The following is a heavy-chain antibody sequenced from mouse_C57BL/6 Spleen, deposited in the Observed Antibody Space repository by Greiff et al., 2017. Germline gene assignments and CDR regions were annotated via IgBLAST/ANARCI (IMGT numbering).Heavy chain of an antibody. D-gene: IGHD1-1*01. CDR2: IDPNSGGT. J-gene: IGHJ2*01. Sequence: VQLQQPGAELVKPGASVKLSCKASGYTFTSYWMHWVKQRPGRGLEWIGRIDPNSGGTKYNEKFKSKATLTVDKPSSTAYMQLSSLTSEDSAVYYCAHTVVVGEGYFDYWGQGTTLTVSS. CDR1: GYTFTSYW. CDR3: AHTVVVGEGYFDY. V-gene: IGHV1-72*01.